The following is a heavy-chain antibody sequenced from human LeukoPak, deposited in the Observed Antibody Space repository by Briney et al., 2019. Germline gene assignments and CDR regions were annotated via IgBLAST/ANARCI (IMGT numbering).Heavy chain of an antibody. CDR2: IHPNSGGT. D-gene: IGHD6-19*01. J-gene: IGHJ1*01. Sequence: ASVRVSCKASGYTFTDYYLHWVRQAPGQGLEWMGWIHPNSGGTNYAQKFQGRVAMTRDTSISTAYMELSSLRSDDTAVYYCARLAAVPGWGQGTLVTVSS. CDR3: ARLAAVPG. V-gene: IGHV1-2*02. CDR1: GYTFTDYY.